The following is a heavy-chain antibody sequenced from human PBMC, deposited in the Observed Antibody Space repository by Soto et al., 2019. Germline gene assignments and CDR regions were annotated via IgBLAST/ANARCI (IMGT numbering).Heavy chain of an antibody. CDR2: MNPNSGNT. J-gene: IGHJ4*02. Sequence: GASVKVSCKASGYTFTSYDINWVRQATGQGLEWMGWMNPNSGNTGYAQKFQGRVTMTRNTSISTAYMELSSLRSEDTAVYYCARATSVYYDSSGGIDYRGQGTLVTVSS. D-gene: IGHD3-22*01. CDR1: GYTFTSYD. CDR3: ARATSVYYDSSGGIDY. V-gene: IGHV1-8*01.